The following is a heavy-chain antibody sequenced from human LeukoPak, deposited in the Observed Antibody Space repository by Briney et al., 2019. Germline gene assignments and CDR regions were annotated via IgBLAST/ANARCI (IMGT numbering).Heavy chain of an antibody. CDR2: ISSSSSYI. V-gene: IGHV3-21*01. Sequence: GGSLRLSCAASGFTFSSYSMNWVRQAPGKGLEWVSSISSSSSYIYYADSVKGRFTISRDNAKNSLYLQMNSLRAEDTAVYYCARAHSVGWFDPWGQGTLVTVSS. D-gene: IGHD3-16*01. J-gene: IGHJ5*02. CDR1: GFTFSSYS. CDR3: ARAHSVGWFDP.